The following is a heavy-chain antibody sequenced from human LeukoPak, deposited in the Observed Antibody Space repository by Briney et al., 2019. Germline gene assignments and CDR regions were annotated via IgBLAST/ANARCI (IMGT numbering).Heavy chain of an antibody. CDR3: ASRLHNWNFGDY. J-gene: IGHJ4*02. D-gene: IGHD1-7*01. Sequence: SETLSLTCTVSGGSIISSSYYWGWIRQPPGKGLEWIGNIYYSGSTYYNPSLKSRVTMSVDTSKNQFSLKLSSVTAADTAVYYCASRLHNWNFGDYWGQGTLVTVSS. CDR2: IYYSGST. V-gene: IGHV4-39*01. CDR1: GGSIISSSYY.